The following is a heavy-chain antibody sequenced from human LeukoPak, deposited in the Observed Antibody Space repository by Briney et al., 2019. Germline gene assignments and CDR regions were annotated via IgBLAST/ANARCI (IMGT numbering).Heavy chain of an antibody. CDR3: ARASFIAVAGLIPDY. CDR1: GFTFSSYA. J-gene: IGHJ4*02. D-gene: IGHD6-19*01. V-gene: IGHV3-30-3*01. Sequence: PGRSLRLSCAASGFTFSSYAMHWVRQAPGKGLEWVAVISYDGSNKYYADSVKGRFTISRDNAKNTLYLQMNSLRAEDTAVYYCARASFIAVAGLIPDYWGQGTLVTVSS. CDR2: ISYDGSNK.